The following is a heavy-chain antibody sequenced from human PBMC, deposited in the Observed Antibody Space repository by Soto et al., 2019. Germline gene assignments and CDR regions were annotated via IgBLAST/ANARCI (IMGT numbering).Heavy chain of an antibody. CDR3: TSGLIAVTDTHFDY. J-gene: IGHJ4*02. V-gene: IGHV3-73*01. Sequence: EVQLVESGGGLVQPGGSLKLSCAASGFTFSGSAMHWVRQASGKGLEWVGRIRSKANGYATAYAASVKGRFTISRDDSKNTAYLQMNSLKTEDTAVYYCTSGLIAVTDTHFDYWGQGTLVTVSS. CDR1: GFTFSGSA. D-gene: IGHD6-19*01. CDR2: IRSKANGYAT.